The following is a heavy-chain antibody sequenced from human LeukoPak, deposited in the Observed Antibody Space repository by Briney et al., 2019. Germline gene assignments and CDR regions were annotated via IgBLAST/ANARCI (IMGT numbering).Heavy chain of an antibody. CDR2: IYYTGNT. CDR3: ASRRAYHVYAY. J-gene: IGHJ4*02. Sequence: SETLSLTCAVSGYSISSGYYWGWIRQPPGKGLEWIGSIYYTGNTYYNPSLKSRVTISVDTSKNQVSLKLSSVTTADTAVYYCASRRAYHVYAYWGQGTLVTVSS. D-gene: IGHD5/OR15-5a*01. CDR1: GYSISSGYY. V-gene: IGHV4-38-2*01.